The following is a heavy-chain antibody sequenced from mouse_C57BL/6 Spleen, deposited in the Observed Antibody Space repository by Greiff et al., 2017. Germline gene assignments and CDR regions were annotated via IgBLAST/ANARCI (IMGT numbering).Heavy chain of an antibody. Sequence: VQLKESGPELVKPGASVKISCKASGYSFTGYYMNWVKQSPEKSLEWIGEINPSTGGTTYNQKFKAKATLTVDKSSSTAYMQLKSLTSEDSAVYYCARYATVVSPYYAMDYWGQGTSGTVSS. V-gene: IGHV1-42*01. CDR1: GYSFTGYY. CDR2: INPSTGGT. J-gene: IGHJ4*01. CDR3: ARYATVVSPYYAMDY. D-gene: IGHD1-1*01.